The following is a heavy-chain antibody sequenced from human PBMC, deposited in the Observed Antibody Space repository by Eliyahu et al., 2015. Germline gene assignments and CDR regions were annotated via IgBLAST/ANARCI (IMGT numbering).Heavy chain of an antibody. CDR1: GFSFXXXXXX. CDR2: IYWDDEK. Sequence: QITLKESGPTLVKPTETLTLTXXFSGFSFXXXXXXVGWIRQSPGKALEWLALIYWDDEKRYSPSLKNRLTITKDTSKNEVILTMTNMQAVDAGTYYCAHRPVRFSSPRDPGWFDPWGQGTLVTVSS. J-gene: IGHJ5*02. D-gene: IGHD6-13*01. CDR3: AHRPVRFSSPRDPGWFDP. V-gene: IGHV2-5*02.